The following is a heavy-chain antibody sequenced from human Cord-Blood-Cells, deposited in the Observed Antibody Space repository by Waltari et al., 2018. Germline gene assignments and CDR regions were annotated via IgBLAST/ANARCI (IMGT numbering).Heavy chain of an antibody. Sequence: QVQLVQSGAEGMKPGASVKVSCKASGYTFPSYAMHWVRQAPGQRLEWMGWFNAGNGNTKYSQKFQGRVTITRETSASTADMELSSLRSEDTAVYYCARVGYDFWSGYYTGDYWGQGTLVTVSS. D-gene: IGHD3-3*01. CDR2: FNAGNGNT. V-gene: IGHV1-3*01. CDR3: ARVGYDFWSGYYTGDY. J-gene: IGHJ4*02. CDR1: GYTFPSYA.